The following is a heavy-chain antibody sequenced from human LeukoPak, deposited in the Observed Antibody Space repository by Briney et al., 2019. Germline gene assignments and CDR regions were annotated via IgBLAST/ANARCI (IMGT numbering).Heavy chain of an antibody. D-gene: IGHD6-13*01. V-gene: IGHV3-21*01. CDR2: ISSTSSYI. CDR3: ASGRGYSGRYYFNY. Sequence: PGGSLRLSCAASGFTFSSYMNWVRQAPGKGLEWVSSISSTSSYIYYADSVKGRFTISRDNAKNSLYLQMNSLRADDTAVYYCASGRGYSGRYYFNYWGQGTLVTVSS. CDR1: GFTFSSY. J-gene: IGHJ4*02.